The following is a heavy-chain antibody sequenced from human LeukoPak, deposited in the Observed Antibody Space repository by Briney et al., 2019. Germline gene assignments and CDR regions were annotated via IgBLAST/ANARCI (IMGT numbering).Heavy chain of an antibody. CDR1: GYSISNGYY. D-gene: IGHD6-19*01. J-gene: IGHJ5*01. Sequence: SETLSLTCTVSGYSISNGYYWDWIRPPPGRGLEWIGNIYRSGSTSYNPSLKSRVTISVDTSKNQFSLKVNSVTAADTAVYYCARRHSSGWFYCWGQGTLVTVSS. CDR2: IYRSGST. CDR3: ARRHSSGWFYC. V-gene: IGHV4-38-2*02.